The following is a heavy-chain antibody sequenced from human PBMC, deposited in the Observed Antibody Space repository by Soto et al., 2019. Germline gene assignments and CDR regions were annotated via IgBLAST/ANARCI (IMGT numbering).Heavy chain of an antibody. CDR1: GFTFSSYG. V-gene: IGHV3-33*01. CDR2: IWYDGSNK. J-gene: IGHJ4*02. D-gene: IGHD6-13*01. CDR3: ARALEGIAAAGREDY. Sequence: HPGGSLRLSCAASGFTFSSYGMHWVRQAPGKGLEWVAVIWYDGSNKYYADSVKGRSTISRDNSKNTLYLQMNSLRAEDTAVYYCARALEGIAAAGREDYWGQGTLVTVSS.